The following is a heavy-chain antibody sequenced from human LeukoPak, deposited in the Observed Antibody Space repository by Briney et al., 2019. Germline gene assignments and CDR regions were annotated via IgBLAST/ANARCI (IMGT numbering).Heavy chain of an antibody. D-gene: IGHD2-8*01. Sequence: SVKVSCKASGGTFSSYAISWVRQAPGQGLEWMGGIIPIFGTANHAQKFQGRVTITTDESTSTAYMELSSLRSEDTAVYYCARDNGYWFDPWGQGTLVTVSS. CDR3: ARDNGYWFDP. V-gene: IGHV1-69*05. J-gene: IGHJ5*02. CDR2: IIPIFGTA. CDR1: GGTFSSYA.